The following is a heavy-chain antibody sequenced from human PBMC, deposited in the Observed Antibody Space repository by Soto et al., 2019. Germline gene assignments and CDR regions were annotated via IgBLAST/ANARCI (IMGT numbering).Heavy chain of an antibody. Sequence: QVQLQESGPGLVKPSQTLFLTCTVSGGSISSGGYYWSWIRQHPGNGLEWNGYVYYSGSTYYNPSLKSRVTISIDTAKYLFSLKLSSVTAADTAVYYCATEPSVWGQGTLVTVSS. CDR3: ATEPSV. CDR2: VYYSGST. V-gene: IGHV4-31*03. J-gene: IGHJ4*02. CDR1: GGSISSGGYY.